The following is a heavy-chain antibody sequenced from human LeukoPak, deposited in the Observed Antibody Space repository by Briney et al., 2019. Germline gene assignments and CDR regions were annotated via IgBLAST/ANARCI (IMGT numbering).Heavy chain of an antibody. CDR3: ARASHAFGEPEGWFDP. V-gene: IGHV4-59*01. Sequence: PSETLSLTCTVSGGSISNYYWIWSRQPPGKGLEWIGYIYYSGNTNYNPSLKSRLTISVDKSKNHFSLKLSSVIAADAAVYYCARASHAFGEPEGWFDPWGQGTLVTVSS. D-gene: IGHD3-10*01. J-gene: IGHJ5*02. CDR1: GGSISNYY. CDR2: IYYSGNT.